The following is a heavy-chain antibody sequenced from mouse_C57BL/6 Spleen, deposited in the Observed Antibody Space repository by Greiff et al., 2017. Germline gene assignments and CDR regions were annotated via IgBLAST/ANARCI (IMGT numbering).Heavy chain of an antibody. Sequence: QVQLQQPGAELVKPGASVKMSCKASGYTFTSYWITWVKQRPGQGLEWIGDIYPGSGSTNYNEKFKSKATLTVDTSSSTAYMQLSSLTSEYSAVYYCARESTTVVADYWGQGTTLTVSS. CDR1: GYTFTSYW. V-gene: IGHV1-55*01. CDR2: IYPGSGST. J-gene: IGHJ2*01. D-gene: IGHD1-1*01. CDR3: ARESTTVVADY.